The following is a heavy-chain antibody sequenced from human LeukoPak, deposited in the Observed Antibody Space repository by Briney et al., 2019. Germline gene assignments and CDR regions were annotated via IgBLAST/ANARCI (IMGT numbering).Heavy chain of an antibody. CDR1: GFTXSNYW. J-gene: IGHJ6*03. CDR2: ISPDGKDT. CDR3: AVVPYFYMDV. D-gene: IGHD2-2*01. V-gene: IGHV3-74*01. Sequence: SLRLSXAASGFTXSNYWIYWVRHVPGKGLVWVSRISPDGKDTINADSVKGRFTISRDNSKNTLYLQMNSLRAEDTAVYYCAVVPYFYMDVWGKGTTVTISS.